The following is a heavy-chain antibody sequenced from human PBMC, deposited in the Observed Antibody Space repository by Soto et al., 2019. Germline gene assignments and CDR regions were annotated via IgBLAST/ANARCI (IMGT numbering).Heavy chain of an antibody. CDR2: INHSGST. V-gene: IGHV4-34*01. D-gene: IGHD3-10*01. CDR3: ARGRVRYYGSGRFYYYYYGMDV. CDR1: GGSFSGDY. J-gene: IGHJ6*02. Sequence: SEALCVSCAGYGGSFSGDYWRGIRQPPGKGLEWIGEINHSGSTNYNPSLKSRVTISVDTSKNQFSLKLSSVTAADTAVYYCARGRVRYYGSGRFYYYYYGMDVWGQGTTVT.